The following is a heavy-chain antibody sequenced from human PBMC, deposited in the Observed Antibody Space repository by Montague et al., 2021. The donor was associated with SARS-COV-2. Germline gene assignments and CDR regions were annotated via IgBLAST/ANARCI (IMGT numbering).Heavy chain of an antibody. CDR1: GGAISSSSYY. CDR3: ARDTRITMLVVVNRYGMDV. Sequence: SETLSLTCTVSGGAISSSSYYWGWIRQPPGKGLEWIGSIYYSGSAYYNPSLKSRVTISVDTSKNQFSLKLSSVTAADTAVYYCARDTRITMLVVVNRYGMDVRGQGTTVTVSS. D-gene: IGHD3-22*01. CDR2: IYYSGSA. J-gene: IGHJ6*02. V-gene: IGHV4-39*07.